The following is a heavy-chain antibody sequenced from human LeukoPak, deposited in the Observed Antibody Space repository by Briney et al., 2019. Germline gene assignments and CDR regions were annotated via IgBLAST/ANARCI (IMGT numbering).Heavy chain of an antibody. D-gene: IGHD1-26*01. CDR2: IKSKTDDGTT. CDR3: ITDPGEWEPI. V-gene: IGHV3-15*01. Sequence: GASLRLSCAASGLTFSNAWMSWVREAPGKGLEWVGRIKSKTDDGTTDYGAPVKGRFVISRDDSKNTLYLQMNGLKIEDTAVYYCITDPGEWEPIWGQGTMVTVSS. CDR1: GLTFSNAW. J-gene: IGHJ3*02.